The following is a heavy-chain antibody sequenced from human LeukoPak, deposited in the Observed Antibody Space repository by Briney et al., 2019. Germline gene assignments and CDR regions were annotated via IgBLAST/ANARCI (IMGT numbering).Heavy chain of an antibody. Sequence: SETLSLTCTVSGGSISSSSYYWGWIRQPPGKGLEWIGSIYHSGSTYYNPSLKSRVTISVDTSKNQFSLKLSSVTAADTAVYYCARHRSDDAFDIWGQGTMVTVSS. V-gene: IGHV4-39*01. D-gene: IGHD2-15*01. CDR2: IYHSGST. CDR3: ARHRSDDAFDI. J-gene: IGHJ3*02. CDR1: GGSISSSSYY.